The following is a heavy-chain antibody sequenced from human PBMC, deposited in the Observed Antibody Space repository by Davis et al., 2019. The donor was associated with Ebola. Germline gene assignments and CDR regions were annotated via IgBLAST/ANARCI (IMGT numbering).Heavy chain of an antibody. V-gene: IGHV3-11*05. CDR2: ISSSSSYT. J-gene: IGHJ4*02. Sequence: GESLKISCAASGFTFSSYAMSWIRQAPGKGLEWVSYISSSSSYTNYADSVKGRFTISRDNSKNTLYLQMNSLRAEDTAVYYCAKAYSSGWFGYWGQGTLVTVSS. D-gene: IGHD6-19*01. CDR3: AKAYSSGWFGY. CDR1: GFTFSSYA.